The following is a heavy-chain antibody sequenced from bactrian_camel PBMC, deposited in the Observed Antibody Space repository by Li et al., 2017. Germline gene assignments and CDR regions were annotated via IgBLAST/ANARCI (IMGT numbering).Heavy chain of an antibody. J-gene: IGHJ4*01. V-gene: IGHV3S14*01. Sequence: HVQLVESGGGSVQAGGSLRLSCAVSGYTYRHHSMGWFRQAPGKEREGVATFYSDGTTYVCADSVKGRFTISRDNAKNTVYLQMNSLKPEDTAMYYCASSQALAACDSPLAYHSWGQGTQVTVS. CDR1: GYTYRHHS. D-gene: IGHD1*01. CDR2: FYSDGTTY. CDR3: ASSQALAACDSPLAYHS.